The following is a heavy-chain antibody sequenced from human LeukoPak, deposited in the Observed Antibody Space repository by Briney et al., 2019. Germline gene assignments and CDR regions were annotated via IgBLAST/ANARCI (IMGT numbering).Heavy chain of an antibody. J-gene: IGHJ4*02. V-gene: IGHV1-46*01. D-gene: IGHD2-15*01. CDR3: ARDLRATRFGYYFDY. CDR1: GYTFTSYY. Sequence: ASVKVSCKASGYTFTSYYMHWVRQAPGQGLEWMGMINPSGGSTSYAQKFQGRVTMTRDMSTSTVYMELSSLRSEDTAVYYCARDLRATRFGYYFDYWGQGTLVTVSS. CDR2: INPSGGST.